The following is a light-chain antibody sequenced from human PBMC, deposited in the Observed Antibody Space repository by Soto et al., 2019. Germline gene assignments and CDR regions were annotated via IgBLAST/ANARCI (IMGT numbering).Light chain of an antibody. CDR3: QQFYDLPIT. CDR2: DAS. CDR1: QDISDV. V-gene: IGKV1-33*01. Sequence: DIKMTQSPSALPASVGDRVTITSQASQDISDVLNWYQQQPGKAPKVMIYDASKLQTGVPSRFSGRGSGKDFTFTISSLQPDDSGTYYCQQFYDLPITLGQGTRLEI. J-gene: IGKJ5*01.